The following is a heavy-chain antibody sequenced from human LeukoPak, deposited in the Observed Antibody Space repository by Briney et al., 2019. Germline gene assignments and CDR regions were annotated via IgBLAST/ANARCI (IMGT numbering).Heavy chain of an antibody. CDR3: IREGYGDYNAFDI. CDR2: IKQDGSEK. Sequence: PPGGSLRLSCTASGVTFSSYWMNWVRQAPGKGLEWVANIKQDGSEKYYVDSVKGRFTISRDNAKNSLYLQMSSLRAEDTAVYYCIREGYGDYNAFDIWGQGTMVTVSS. D-gene: IGHD4-17*01. J-gene: IGHJ3*02. CDR1: GVTFSSYW. V-gene: IGHV3-7*04.